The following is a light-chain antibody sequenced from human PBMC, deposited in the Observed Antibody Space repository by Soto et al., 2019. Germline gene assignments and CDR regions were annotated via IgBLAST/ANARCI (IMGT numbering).Light chain of an antibody. J-gene: IGKJ1*01. Sequence: EIVMTHSPATLCVSPGERASISCRASQSISSNLAWYQQKPGQAPRLLIYDASTRATGIPARFSGSGYGTEFTLNISSLQSEDFAVYCCQQYSNWPETFGQGTKVDIK. CDR2: DAS. V-gene: IGKV3-15*01. CDR1: QSISSN. CDR3: QQYSNWPET.